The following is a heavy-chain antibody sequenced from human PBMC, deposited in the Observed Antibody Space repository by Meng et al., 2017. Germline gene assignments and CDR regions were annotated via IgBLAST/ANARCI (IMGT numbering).Heavy chain of an antibody. CDR2: IYHSGST. J-gene: IGHJ4*02. CDR3: ARAGVGYYDSSGPYSY. Sequence: QLSESGQGLVQPAGTLSLTCAVSGGSISSSNWWSWVRQPPGKGLEWIGEIYHSGSTNYNPSLKSRVTISVDKSKNQFSLKLSSVTAADTAVYYCARAGVGYYDSSGPYSYWGQGTLVTVSS. V-gene: IGHV4-4*02. CDR1: GGSISSSNW. D-gene: IGHD3-22*01.